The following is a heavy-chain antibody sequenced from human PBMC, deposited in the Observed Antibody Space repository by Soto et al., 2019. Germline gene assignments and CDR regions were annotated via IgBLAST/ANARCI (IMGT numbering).Heavy chain of an antibody. D-gene: IGHD4-17*01. CDR2: IFFNGGA. CDR3: ARPLTTVTTSLGY. Sequence: SETLSLTCTVSGGSLNSPDYYWAWIRQPPGKVLEWIGSIFFNGGAYYTPSLESRVTISVDTSKQSLSLRLRSVTAADTAVYYCARPLTTVTTSLGYWGQGNMVT. J-gene: IGHJ4*02. V-gene: IGHV4-39*02. CDR1: GGSLNSPDYY.